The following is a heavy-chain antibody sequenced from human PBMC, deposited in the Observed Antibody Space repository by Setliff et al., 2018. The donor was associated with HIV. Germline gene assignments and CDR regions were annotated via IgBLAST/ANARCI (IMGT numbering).Heavy chain of an antibody. D-gene: IGHD3-3*01. CDR3: TAQGSVTNYNVWGGPFWYFDL. J-gene: IGHJ2*01. CDR1: GFTFSSYE. V-gene: IGHV3-48*03. Sequence: LSCAASGFTFSSYEMNWVRQAPGKGLEWVSYISSSGSVIYYADSVKGRFTISRDNSKNSLYLQMNSLRAEGTAVYYCTAQGSVTNYNVWGGPFWYFDLWGRGTLVT. CDR2: ISSSGSVI.